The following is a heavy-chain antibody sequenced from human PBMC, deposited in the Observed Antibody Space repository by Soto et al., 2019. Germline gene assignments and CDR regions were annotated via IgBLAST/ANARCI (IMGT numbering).Heavy chain of an antibody. Sequence: QITLKESSPALVKPTQTLTLTCSFSGFSLSTSAVGVGWIRQPPGKALEWLALIYWDGDKRYSPSLKSRLTITKDNSKNQVVLTMTNMDPVDTATYFCVHSRGSPQYYYYYSLDVWGQGTTVTVSS. J-gene: IGHJ6*02. CDR3: VHSRGSPQYYYYYSLDV. CDR2: IYWDGDK. CDR1: GFSLSTSAVG. D-gene: IGHD1-26*01. V-gene: IGHV2-5*02.